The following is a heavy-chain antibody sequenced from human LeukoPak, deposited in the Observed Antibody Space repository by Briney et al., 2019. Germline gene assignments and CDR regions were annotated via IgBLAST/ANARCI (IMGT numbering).Heavy chain of an antibody. V-gene: IGHV3-23*01. CDR3: AKVSPLRITMIVVVIGYFDY. CDR2: ISGSGGST. J-gene: IGHJ4*02. CDR1: GFTFSSDA. Sequence: PGGSLRLSCAASGFTFSSDAMIWVRQAPGKGLEWVSAISGSGGSTYYADSVKGRFTISRDNSKNTLYLQMNSLRAEGTAVYYCAKVSPLRITMIVVVIGYFDYWGQGTLVTVSS. D-gene: IGHD3-22*01.